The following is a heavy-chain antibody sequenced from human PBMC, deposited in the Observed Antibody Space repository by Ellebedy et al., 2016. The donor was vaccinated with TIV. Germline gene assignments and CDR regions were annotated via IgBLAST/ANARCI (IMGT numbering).Heavy chain of an antibody. J-gene: IGHJ4*02. Sequence: AASVKVSCRASGYTFTSYYMHWVRQAPGQGLEWMGIINPSGGSTSYAQKFQGRVTMTRDTSTSTVYMELNSLRAEDTAVYYCAKDRPYYLDYWGQGTLVTVSS. CDR2: INPSGGST. CDR1: GYTFTSYY. V-gene: IGHV1-46*01. CDR3: AKDRPYYLDY.